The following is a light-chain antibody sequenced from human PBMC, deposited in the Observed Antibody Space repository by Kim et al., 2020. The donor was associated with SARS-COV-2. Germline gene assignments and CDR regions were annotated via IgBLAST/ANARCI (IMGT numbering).Light chain of an antibody. CDR3: QVWDNSLVV. V-gene: IGLV3-1*01. CDR2: RDN. CDR1: NLQFKY. Sequence: SYELTQPPSVSVSPGETATISCTGDNLQFKYVCWYQRTAGHSPVLVLYRDNKRPSGIPERFSGPNSGNTATLTISGTQAMDEADYYCQVWDNSLVVFG. J-gene: IGLJ2*01.